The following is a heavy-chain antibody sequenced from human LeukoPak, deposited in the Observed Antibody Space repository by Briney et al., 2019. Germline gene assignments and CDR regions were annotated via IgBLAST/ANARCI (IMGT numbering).Heavy chain of an antibody. D-gene: IGHD3-10*01. J-gene: IGHJ4*02. V-gene: IGHV3-30*18. CDR3: AKDALWFGEWGFSDY. Sequence: PGRSLRLSCAASGFTFSSYGMHWVRQAPGKGLEWVAVISYDGSNKYYADSVKGRFTISRDNSKNTLYLQMNSLRAEDTAVYYCAKDALWFGEWGFSDYWGQGTLVTVSS. CDR1: GFTFSSYG. CDR2: ISYDGSNK.